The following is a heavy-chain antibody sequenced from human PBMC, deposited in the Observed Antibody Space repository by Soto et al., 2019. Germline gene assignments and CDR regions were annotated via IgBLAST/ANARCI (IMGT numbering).Heavy chain of an antibody. J-gene: IGHJ4*02. CDR3: AKGKDYFDY. V-gene: IGHV4-31*03. Sequence: SETLSLTCTVSGGSISSGGYWSWIRQHPGKGLEWIGYIYYTESTNNNPSLKSRVTMSVDTSKNQFSLKLTSVTAADTAVYYCAKGKDYFDYWGQGTLVTVST. CDR1: GGSISSGGY. CDR2: IYYTEST.